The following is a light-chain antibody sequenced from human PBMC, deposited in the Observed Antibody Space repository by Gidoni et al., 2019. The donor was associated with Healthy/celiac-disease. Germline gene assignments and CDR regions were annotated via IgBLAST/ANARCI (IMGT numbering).Light chain of an antibody. CDR2: EVS. Sequence: QSVLTSPASVSGSPGQSITISCTGTSSDVGGYNYVSWYQQHPGKAPKLMIYEVSNRPSGVSNRFSGSKSGNTASLTISGLQAEDEADYYCSSYTSSSLWVFGGGTKLTVL. CDR3: SSYTSSSLWV. V-gene: IGLV2-14*01. CDR1: SSDVGGYNY. J-gene: IGLJ3*02.